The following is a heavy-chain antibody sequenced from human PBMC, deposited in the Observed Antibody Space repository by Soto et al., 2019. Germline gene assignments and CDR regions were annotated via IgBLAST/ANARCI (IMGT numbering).Heavy chain of an antibody. V-gene: IGHV3-49*03. D-gene: IGHD2-2*01. CDR3: TRVLTPGYQLLYYYYYMDV. Sequence: GGSLRLSCTASGFTFGDYAMSWFRQAPGKGLEWVGFIRSKAYGGTTEYAASVKGRFTISRDDSKSIAYLQMNSLKTEDTAVYYCTRVLTPGYQLLYYYYYMDVWGKGTTVTVSS. J-gene: IGHJ6*03. CDR1: GFTFGDYA. CDR2: IRSKAYGGTT.